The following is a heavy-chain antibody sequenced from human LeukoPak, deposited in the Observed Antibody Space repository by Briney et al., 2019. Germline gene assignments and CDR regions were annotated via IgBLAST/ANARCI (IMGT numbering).Heavy chain of an antibody. CDR2: ISAYNGNT. V-gene: IGHV1-18*01. D-gene: IGHD3-22*01. CDR3: ASSPRYYYDSSGYFFDY. J-gene: IGHJ4*02. CDR1: GYTFTSYG. Sequence: GASVKVSCKASGYTFTSYGISWVRQAPGQGLEWMGWISAYNGNTNYAQKLQGRVTMTTGTSTSTAYMELRSLRSDDTAVYYCASSPRYYYDSSGYFFDYWGQGTLVTVSS.